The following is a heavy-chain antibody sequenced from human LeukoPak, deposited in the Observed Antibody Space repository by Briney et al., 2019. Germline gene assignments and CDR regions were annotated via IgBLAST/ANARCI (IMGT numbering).Heavy chain of an antibody. CDR1: GGTFSSYA. Sequence: SVKVSCKASGGTFSSYAISWVRQAPGQGLEWMGRIIPIFGTANYAQKFQGRVTITTDESTSTAYMELSSLRSEDTAVYYCARTPLTCSGGSCWFDPWGQGTLVAVSS. CDR3: ARTPLTCSGGSCWFDP. V-gene: IGHV1-69*05. J-gene: IGHJ5*02. CDR2: IIPIFGTA. D-gene: IGHD2-15*01.